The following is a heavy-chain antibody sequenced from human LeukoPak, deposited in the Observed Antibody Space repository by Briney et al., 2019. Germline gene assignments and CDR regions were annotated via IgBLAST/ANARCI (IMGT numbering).Heavy chain of an antibody. J-gene: IGHJ4*02. V-gene: IGHV1-24*01. D-gene: IGHD5-18*01. Sequence: GASVKVSCTVSGSSLTELSLHWVRQAPGKGLEWMGGFDVIDAKTFYAQKFQGRVTMTEDSSTDTAYMELSSLRSDDTAFYYCAAGRPYSLLDYWGQGTLLTVSS. CDR2: FDVIDAKT. CDR3: AAGRPYSLLDY. CDR1: GSSLTELS.